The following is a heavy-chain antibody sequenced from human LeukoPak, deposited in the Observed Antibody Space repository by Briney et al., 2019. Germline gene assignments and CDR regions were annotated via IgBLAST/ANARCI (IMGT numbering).Heavy chain of an antibody. CDR1: GYTFTSYG. V-gene: IGHV1-18*01. CDR3: ARDREGEDWFDP. D-gene: IGHD2-21*01. CDR2: ISAYNGNT. Sequence: ASVKVSCKASGYTFTSYGISWVRQAPGQGLEWVGWISAYNGNTNYAQKLQGRVTMTTDTSTSTAYMELRSLRSDDTAVYYCARDREGEDWFDPWGQGTLVTVSS. J-gene: IGHJ5*02.